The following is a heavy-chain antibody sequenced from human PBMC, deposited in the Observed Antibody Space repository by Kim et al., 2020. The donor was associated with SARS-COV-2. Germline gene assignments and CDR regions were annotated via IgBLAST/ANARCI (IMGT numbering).Heavy chain of an antibody. Sequence: GESLKISCKGSGYSFTSYWIGWVRQMPGKGLEWMGIIYPGDSDTRYSPSFQGQVTISADKSISTAYLQWSSLKASDTAMYYCARHYKQWLPTSWFDPWGQGTLVTVSS. J-gene: IGHJ5*02. CDR1: GYSFTSYW. CDR2: IYPGDSDT. CDR3: ARHYKQWLPTSWFDP. D-gene: IGHD6-19*01. V-gene: IGHV5-51*01.